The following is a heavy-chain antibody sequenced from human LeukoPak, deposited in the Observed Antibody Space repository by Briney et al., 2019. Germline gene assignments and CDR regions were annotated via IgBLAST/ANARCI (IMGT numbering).Heavy chain of an antibody. J-gene: IGHJ4*02. Sequence: GASVKISCKASGYTFTNYGIIWVRQAPGQGLEWMGWISSYNGNTNYVQKLQGRVTVTTDTSTSTVYMELRSLRSDDTAVYYCAREEYLSGSYVDDWGQGTLVTVSS. CDR2: ISSYNGNT. CDR3: AREEYLSGSYVDD. D-gene: IGHD3-10*01. CDR1: GYTFTNYG. V-gene: IGHV1-18*01.